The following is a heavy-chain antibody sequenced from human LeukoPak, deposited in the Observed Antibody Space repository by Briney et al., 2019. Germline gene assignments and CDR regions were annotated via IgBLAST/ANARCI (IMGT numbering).Heavy chain of an antibody. D-gene: IGHD1-1*01. CDR3: ARDSDWNVDY. Sequence: GASVKVSCKASGYTFTTYGITWIRQAPGQGLEWLGWISPYNGATEYAQNLQDRVSMTTDTSTNTAYIEVRSLKSDDTAVYYCARDSDWNVDYWGQGTLVTASS. V-gene: IGHV1-18*01. J-gene: IGHJ4*02. CDR2: ISPYNGAT. CDR1: GYTFTTYG.